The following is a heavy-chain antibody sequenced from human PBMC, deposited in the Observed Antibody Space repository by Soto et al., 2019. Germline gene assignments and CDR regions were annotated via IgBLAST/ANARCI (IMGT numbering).Heavy chain of an antibody. D-gene: IGHD3-22*01. V-gene: IGHV4-59*01. J-gene: IGHJ4*02. CDR3: ARSSNYDSSGAFDY. CDR2: MYYSGNA. CDR1: GASISRYY. Sequence: SETLSLTCTVSGASISRYYWSWIRQSPGKGLEWIGYMYYSGNANYNPSLRSRITISVDTSKNQFSLNLNSVTAADTAVYYCARSSNYDSSGAFDYWGQGTLVTVS.